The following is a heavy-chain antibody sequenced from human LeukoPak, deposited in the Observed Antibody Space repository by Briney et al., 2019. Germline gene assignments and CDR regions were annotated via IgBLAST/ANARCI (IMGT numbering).Heavy chain of an antibody. Sequence: GGSLRLSCAASGFTFSTYWMYWVRQAPGKGLVWVSRINPGGSITSYADSVKGRFTISRDNAKNTLYVQMNSLRAEDTAVYYCARGITGATDYWGQGTLVTVSS. CDR2: INPGGSIT. D-gene: IGHD1-20*01. J-gene: IGHJ4*02. V-gene: IGHV3-74*01. CDR1: GFTFSTYW. CDR3: ARGITGATDY.